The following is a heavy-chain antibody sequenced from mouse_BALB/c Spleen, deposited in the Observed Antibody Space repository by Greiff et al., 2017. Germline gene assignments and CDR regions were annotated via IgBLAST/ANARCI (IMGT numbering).Heavy chain of an antibody. CDR2: IYPGDGDT. CDR1: GYAFSSYW. D-gene: IGHD1-2*01. V-gene: IGHV1-80*01. J-gene: IGHJ2*01. Sequence: QVQLQQSGAELVRPGSSVKISCKASGYAFSSYWMNWVKQRPGQGLEWIGQIYPGDGDTNYNGKFKGKATLTADKSSSTAYMQLSSLTSEDSAVYFCARRRVITTATGYFDYWGQGTTLTVSS. CDR3: ARRRVITTATGYFDY.